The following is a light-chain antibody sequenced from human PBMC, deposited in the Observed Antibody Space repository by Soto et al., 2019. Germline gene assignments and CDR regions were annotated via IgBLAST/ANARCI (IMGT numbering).Light chain of an antibody. Sequence: DTVMTQSPATLSVSPGERAAVTCRASQSLSSNLAWYQQKSGQAPRLLIYGVSNRATGIPARFSGSGSETEFTLTISGLQSEDSAVYYCQQYNNWPPISFGQGTRLEIK. V-gene: IGKV3D-15*01. CDR1: QSLSSN. CDR2: GVS. CDR3: QQYNNWPPIS. J-gene: IGKJ5*01.